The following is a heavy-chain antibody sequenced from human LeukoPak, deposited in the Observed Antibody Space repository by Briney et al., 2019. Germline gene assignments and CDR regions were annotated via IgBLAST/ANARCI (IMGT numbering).Heavy chain of an antibody. CDR2: ISYDGSNK. CDR3: AKIPDYYDSSGPGDAFDI. D-gene: IGHD3-22*01. J-gene: IGHJ3*02. CDR1: GFTFSSYG. Sequence: SGGSLRLSCAASGFTFSSYGMHWVRQAPGKGLEWVAVISYDGSNKYYADSVKGRFTISRDNSKNTLYLQMNSLRAEDTAVYYCAKIPDYYDSSGPGDAFDIWGQGTMVTVSS. V-gene: IGHV3-30*18.